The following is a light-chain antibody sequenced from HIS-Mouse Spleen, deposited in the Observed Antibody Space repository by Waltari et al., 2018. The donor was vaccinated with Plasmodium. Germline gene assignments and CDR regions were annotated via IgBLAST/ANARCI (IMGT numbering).Light chain of an antibody. V-gene: IGLV2-23*01. CDR1: SSDFGSYNL. J-gene: IGLJ2*01. Sequence: QSALTQPASVSGSPGQSITISCPGTSSDFGSYNLVSWYQQHPGKAPKLMIYEGSKRPSGVSNRFSGSKSGNTASLTISGLQAEDEADYYCCSYAGSRMVFGGGTKLTVL. CDR2: EGS. CDR3: CSYAGSRMV.